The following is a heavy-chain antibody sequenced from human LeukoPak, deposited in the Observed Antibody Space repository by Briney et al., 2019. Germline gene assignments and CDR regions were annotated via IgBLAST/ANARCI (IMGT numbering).Heavy chain of an antibody. CDR2: ISITSSNT. D-gene: IGHD6-13*01. V-gene: IGHV3-23*01. Sequence: SLRLSRAASRVTLRSYAMSWVRQAPGKGLGWVSAISITSSNTYYAASVKGRFTISRATNNDTMSLQMNILRVDAAAAYYSAKGSGSWDLEFFQHWGQGTLVTVSS. CDR1: RVTLRSYA. J-gene: IGHJ1*01. CDR3: AKGSGSWDLEFFQH.